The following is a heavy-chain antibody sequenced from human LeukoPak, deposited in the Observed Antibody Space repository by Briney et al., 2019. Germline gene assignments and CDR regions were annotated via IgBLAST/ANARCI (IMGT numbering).Heavy chain of an antibody. CDR3: AKDYDSSGYYVWN. D-gene: IGHD3-22*01. J-gene: IGHJ4*02. CDR2: IRYDGSNT. CDR1: GFTFSSYD. Sequence: GGSLRLSCEASGFTFSSYDMHWVRQAPGKGLEWVAFIRYDGSNTYYADSVKGRFTISRDNSKDTLYLQMNSLRAEDTAVYYCAKDYDSSGYYVWNWGQGTLVTVSS. V-gene: IGHV3-30*02.